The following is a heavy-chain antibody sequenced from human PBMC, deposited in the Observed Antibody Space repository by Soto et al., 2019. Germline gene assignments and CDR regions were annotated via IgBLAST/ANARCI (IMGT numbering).Heavy chain of an antibody. D-gene: IGHD6-13*01. Sequence: PSETLSLTCTVSGASITRYYWNWIRQSPGKGLEWIVSVSSTGGTVYNPSLTSRVTVSLDTSKNQFSLTLNSVTAADTAVSHCERGGGSPYQKHEFDVWGQGTMDTVSS. J-gene: IGHJ4*02. CDR3: ERGGGSPYQKHEFDV. CDR2: VSSTGGT. V-gene: IGHV4-59*01. CDR1: GASITRYY.